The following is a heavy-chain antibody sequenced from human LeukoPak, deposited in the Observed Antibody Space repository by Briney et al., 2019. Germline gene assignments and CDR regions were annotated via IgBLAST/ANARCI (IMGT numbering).Heavy chain of an antibody. CDR1: GYTFTSYY. CDR2: ISADKGHT. V-gene: IGHV1-18*04. J-gene: IGHJ4*02. D-gene: IGHD3-22*01. CDR3: ARDRQDIDTSGGGFDY. Sequence: ASVKVSCKASGYTFTSYYMHWVRQAPGQGLEWLGWISADKGHTRSTEKFQGRLTMTTDTSTSTVYMELRSLRSDDTAVYYCARDRQDIDTSGGGFDYWGQGTLVTVSS.